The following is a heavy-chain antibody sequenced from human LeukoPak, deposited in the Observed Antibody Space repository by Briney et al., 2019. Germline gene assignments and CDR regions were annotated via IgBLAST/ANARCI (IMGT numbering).Heavy chain of an antibody. J-gene: IGHJ4*02. CDR2: IIPILGIA. V-gene: IGHV1-69*04. D-gene: IGHD2-2*01. CDR1: GGTFSSYA. Sequence: GASVKVSCKASGGTFSSYAISWVRQAPGQGLEWMGRIIPILGIANYAQKFQGRVTITADKSTSTAYMELSSLRSEDTAVYYCARDGEYCSSTSCYEPFDYWGQGTLVTVSS. CDR3: ARDGEYCSSTSCYEPFDY.